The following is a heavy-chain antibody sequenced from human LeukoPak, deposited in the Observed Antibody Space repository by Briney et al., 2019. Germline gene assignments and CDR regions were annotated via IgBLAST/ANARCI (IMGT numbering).Heavy chain of an antibody. CDR2: IYYSGST. CDR3: ARAPHYGGGNWYFDL. D-gene: IGHD4-23*01. J-gene: IGHJ2*01. CDR1: GGSISSYY. V-gene: IGHV4-59*01. Sequence: SETLSLTCTVSGGSISSYYWSWIRQPPGKGLEWIGYIYYSGSTNYNPSLKSRVTISVDTSKNQFSLKLSSVTAADTAVYYCARAPHYGGGNWYFDLWGRGTLVTVPS.